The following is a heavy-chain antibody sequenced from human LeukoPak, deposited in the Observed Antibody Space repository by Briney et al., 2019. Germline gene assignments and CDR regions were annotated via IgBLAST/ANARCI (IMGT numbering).Heavy chain of an antibody. CDR2: IHHSGST. D-gene: IGHD3-22*01. J-gene: IGHJ3*01. CDR1: GYSISSGYF. CDR3: ARQMDYYDSSGYDAFDF. Sequence: SETLSLTCTVSGYSISSGYFCGWIRQPPGKGLEWIGSIHHSGSTYYNPSLKSRITISVDTSKNQFSLKLSSVTAADTAVYYCARQMDYYDSSGYDAFDFWGQGTMVTVSS. V-gene: IGHV4-38-2*02.